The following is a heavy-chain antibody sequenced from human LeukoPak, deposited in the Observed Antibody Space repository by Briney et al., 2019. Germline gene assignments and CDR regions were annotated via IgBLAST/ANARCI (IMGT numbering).Heavy chain of an antibody. CDR1: SFTFSSYA. CDR3: AKVTPPNTVVTPVHYFDY. D-gene: IGHD4-23*01. CDR2: ISGSGGST. V-gene: IGHV3-23*01. Sequence: GGSLRLSCAASSFTFSSYAMSWVRQAPGKGLEWVSAISGSGGSTYYADSVKGRFTISRDNSKNTLYLQMNSLRAEDTPVYYCAKVTPPNTVVTPVHYFDYWGQGTLVTVSS. J-gene: IGHJ4*02.